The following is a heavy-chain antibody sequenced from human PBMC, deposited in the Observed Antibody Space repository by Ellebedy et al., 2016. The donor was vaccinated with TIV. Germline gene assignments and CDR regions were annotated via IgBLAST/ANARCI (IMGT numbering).Heavy chain of an antibody. Sequence: MPSETLSLTCTVSGGSISSYYWSWIRQPPGKGLEWIGYIYYSGSTNYNPSLKSRVTISVDTSKNQFSLKLSSVTAADTAVYYGARHLRRGLWDFELWGRGTLVTVSS. CDR2: IYYSGST. D-gene: IGHD5-24*01. CDR1: GGSISSYY. V-gene: IGHV4-59*08. J-gene: IGHJ2*01. CDR3: ARHLRRGLWDFEL.